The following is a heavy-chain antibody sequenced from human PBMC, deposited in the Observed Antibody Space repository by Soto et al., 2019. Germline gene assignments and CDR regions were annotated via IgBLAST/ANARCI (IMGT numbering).Heavy chain of an antibody. Sequence: ASVKVSCKASGGTFSSYAISWVRQAPGQGLEWMGGIIPIFGTANYAQKFQGRVTITADESTSTAYMELSSLRSEDTAVYYCAGSYDFWSGYYTGIPFFFDYWGQGTLVTVSS. CDR2: IIPIFGTA. CDR3: AGSYDFWSGYYTGIPFFFDY. V-gene: IGHV1-69*13. D-gene: IGHD3-3*01. CDR1: GGTFSSYA. J-gene: IGHJ4*02.